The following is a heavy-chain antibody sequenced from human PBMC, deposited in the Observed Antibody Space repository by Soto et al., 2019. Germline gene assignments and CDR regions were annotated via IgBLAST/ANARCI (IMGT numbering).Heavy chain of an antibody. CDR2: IIPILGIA. V-gene: IGHV1-69*02. CDR3: ARSRTVTSYYFDY. Sequence: SVKVSCKASGGTFSSYTISWVRQAPGQGLEWMGRIIPILGIANYAQKFQGRVTITADKSTSTAYMELSSLRSEDTAVYYCARSRTVTSYYFDYWGQGTLVTVSS. CDR1: GGTFSSYT. J-gene: IGHJ4*02. D-gene: IGHD4-17*01.